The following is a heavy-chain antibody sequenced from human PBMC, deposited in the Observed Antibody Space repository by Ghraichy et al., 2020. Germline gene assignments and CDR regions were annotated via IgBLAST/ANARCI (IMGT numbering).Heavy chain of an antibody. D-gene: IGHD3-10*01. V-gene: IGHV5-51*01. CDR1: GYSFTSYW. CDR3: ARRGYTYGSGFDP. CDR2: INPGDSDT. J-gene: IGHJ5*02. Sequence: GESLNISCKASGYSFTSYWIGWVRQMPGKGLEWLGIINPGDSDTRYSPSFQGQVTISVDRSTSTAYLQWSSLKASDTAIYYCARRGYTYGSGFDPWGQGTLVTVSS.